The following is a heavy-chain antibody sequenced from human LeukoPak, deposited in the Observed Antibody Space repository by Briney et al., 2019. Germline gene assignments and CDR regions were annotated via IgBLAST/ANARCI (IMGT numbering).Heavy chain of an antibody. V-gene: IGHV3-11*01. CDR2: ISSSGSTI. Sequence: GGSLRLSCAASGFTFSDYYMSWIRQAPGKGLERVSYISSSGSTIYYADSVKGRFTISRDNAKNSLYLQMNSLRAEDTAVYYCARPESSGWYGSSGVKFDPWGQGTLVTVSS. CDR1: GFTFSDYY. CDR3: ARPESSGWYGSSGVKFDP. J-gene: IGHJ5*02. D-gene: IGHD6-19*01.